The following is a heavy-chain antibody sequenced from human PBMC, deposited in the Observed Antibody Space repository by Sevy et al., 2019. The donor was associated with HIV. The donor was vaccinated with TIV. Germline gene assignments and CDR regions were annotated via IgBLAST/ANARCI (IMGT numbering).Heavy chain of an antibody. CDR1: GFTFDDYA. CDR2: ISWNSGSI. V-gene: IGHV3-9*01. CDR3: AKGKTYYYDSSGAPDAFDI. D-gene: IGHD3-22*01. Sequence: GGSLRLSCAASGFTFDDYAMHWVRQAPGKGVEWVSGISWNSGSIGYADSVKGRFTISRDNAKNSLYLQMNSLRAEDTALYYCAKGKTYYYDSSGAPDAFDIWGQGTMVTVSS. J-gene: IGHJ3*02.